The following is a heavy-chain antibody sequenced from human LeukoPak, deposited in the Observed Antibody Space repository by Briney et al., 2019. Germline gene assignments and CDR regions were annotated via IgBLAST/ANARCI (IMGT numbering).Heavy chain of an antibody. V-gene: IGHV1-2*02. J-gene: IGHJ4*02. CDR1: GYTFTGYY. D-gene: IGHD3-22*01. CDR2: INPNSGGT. Sequence: GASVKVSCKASGYTFTGYYMHWVRQAPGQGLEWMGWINPNSGGTNYAQKFQGRVTMTRDTSISTAYMELSRLRSDDTAVYYCARVDYYDSSGVFDYWGQGTLVTVSS. CDR3: ARVDYYDSSGVFDY.